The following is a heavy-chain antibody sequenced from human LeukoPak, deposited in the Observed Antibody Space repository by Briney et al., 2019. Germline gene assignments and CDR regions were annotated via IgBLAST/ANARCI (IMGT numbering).Heavy chain of an antibody. V-gene: IGHV4-4*07. CDR2: IYTSGGT. J-gene: IGHJ4*02. Sequence: SGTLSLTCAVPGGSTSSSMWSWIRPPAEKRLEWIGRIYTSGGTNYNPSLKSRVTMSVDTSKNQFSLKLSSVTAADTAVYYCARDVGDGYNYYFDYWGQGTLVTVSS. D-gene: IGHD5-24*01. CDR1: GGSTSSSM. CDR3: ARDVGDGYNYYFDY.